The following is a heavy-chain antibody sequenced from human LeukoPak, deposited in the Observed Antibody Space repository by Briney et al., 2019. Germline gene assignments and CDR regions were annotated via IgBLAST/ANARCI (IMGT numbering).Heavy chain of an antibody. CDR3: ARDVVGYFDY. V-gene: IGHV4-39*07. D-gene: IGHD2-21*01. Sequence: SETLSLTCTVSGGSISSSTYYWGWIRQPPGKGLEWIGTIYYSGSTYYNPSLKSRVTISVDTSKNQFSLKLSSVTAADTAVYYCARDVVGYFDYWGQGTLVTVSS. J-gene: IGHJ4*02. CDR2: IYYSGST. CDR1: GGSISSSTYY.